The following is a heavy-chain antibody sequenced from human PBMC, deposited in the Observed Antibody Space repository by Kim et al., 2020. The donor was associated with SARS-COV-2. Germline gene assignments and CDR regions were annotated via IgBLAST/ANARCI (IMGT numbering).Heavy chain of an antibody. Sequence: NYTPSLKSRVTISVDTSKNQFSLKLSSVTAADTAVYYCARHDNGGTLSDYWGQGTLVTVSS. V-gene: IGHV4-59*08. J-gene: IGHJ4*02. CDR3: ARHDNGGTLSDY. D-gene: IGHD1-26*01.